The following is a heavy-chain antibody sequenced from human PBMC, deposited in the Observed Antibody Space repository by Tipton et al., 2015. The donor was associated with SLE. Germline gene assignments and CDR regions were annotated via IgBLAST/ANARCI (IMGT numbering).Heavy chain of an antibody. V-gene: IGHV3-30-3*01. J-gene: IGHJ3*02. CDR1: GFTFSSYA. D-gene: IGHD2-2*01. CDR3: AREKGYCSSTSCFHDAFDI. CDR2: ISYDGSNK. Sequence: SLRLSCAASGFTFSSYAMHWVRQAPGKGLEWVAVISYDGSNKYYADSVKGRFTISRDNSKNTLYLQMNSLRAEDTAVYYCAREKGYCSSTSCFHDAFDIWGQGTMVTVSS.